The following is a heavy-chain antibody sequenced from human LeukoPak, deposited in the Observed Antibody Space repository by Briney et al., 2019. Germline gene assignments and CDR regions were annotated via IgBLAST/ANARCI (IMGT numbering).Heavy chain of an antibody. D-gene: IGHD2-2*02. CDR3: ARKCSSTSCYMSAFDI. Sequence: GGSLRLSCAASGFTFDDYGMSWVRQAPGKGLEWVSGINWNGGSTGYADSVKGRFTISRDNAKNSLYLQMNSLRAEDTALYYCARKCSSTSCYMSAFDIWGQGTMVTVSS. J-gene: IGHJ3*02. CDR1: GFTFDDYG. V-gene: IGHV3-20*04. CDR2: INWNGGST.